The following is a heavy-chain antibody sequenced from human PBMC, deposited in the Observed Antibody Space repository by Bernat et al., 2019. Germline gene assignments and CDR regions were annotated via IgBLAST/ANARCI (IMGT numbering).Heavy chain of an antibody. CDR1: GFTFSSYA. D-gene: IGHD5-18*01. Sequence: EVQLLESGGGLVQPGGSLRLSCAASGFTFSSYALSWVRQAPGKGLEWVSAISGSGGSTYYADSVKGRFTISRDKSKNTLYLQMNSLRAEDTAVYYCAKDRQGGYSYGYGVDYWGQGTLVTVSS. CDR2: ISGSGGST. V-gene: IGHV3-23*01. J-gene: IGHJ4*02. CDR3: AKDRQGGYSYGYGVDY.